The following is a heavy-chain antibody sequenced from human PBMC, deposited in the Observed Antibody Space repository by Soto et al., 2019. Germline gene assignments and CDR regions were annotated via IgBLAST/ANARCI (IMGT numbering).Heavy chain of an antibody. CDR3: ARMYSSGAGWFQP. CDR1: GYSITAGGYY. V-gene: IGHV4-39*07. J-gene: IGHJ5*02. CDR2: FYSSGSI. Sequence: WETLSLTCFVSGYSITAGGYYWSWIRHHPGKGLEWIGSFYSSGSIIYNPSLRSRVSISGDTSSNQFSMSLTSVTAADTARYYCARMYSSGAGWFQPWGQGTMVTVS. D-gene: IGHD6-19*01.